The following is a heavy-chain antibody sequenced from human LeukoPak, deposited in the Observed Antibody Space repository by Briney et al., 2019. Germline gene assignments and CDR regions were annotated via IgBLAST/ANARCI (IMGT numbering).Heavy chain of an antibody. V-gene: IGHV3-23*01. Sequence: GGSLRLSCAASGFTFSDYAMAWVRQAPGKGLEWVSSISGGGGTTYYADSVKGRFTISRDNSKNTLYLQMNSLRAEDTAVYYCAKDPVDVWGKGTTVTVSS. CDR2: ISGGGGTT. CDR3: AKDPVDV. J-gene: IGHJ6*04. CDR1: GFTFSDYA.